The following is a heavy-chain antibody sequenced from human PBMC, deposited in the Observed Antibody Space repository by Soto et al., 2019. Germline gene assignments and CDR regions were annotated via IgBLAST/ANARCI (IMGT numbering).Heavy chain of an antibody. V-gene: IGHV4-39*01. CDR3: ARYIFGVVTPGIDYYYYMDV. CDR1: GDSIGSSTYY. Sequence: SETLSLTCTVSGDSIGSSTYYWGWIRQPPGKGLEWIGSIYYSGSTYYNPSLKSRVTISVDTSKNQFSLKLSSVTAADTAVYYCARYIFGVVTPGIDYYYYMDVWGKGTTVTVSS. D-gene: IGHD3-3*02. CDR2: IYYSGST. J-gene: IGHJ6*03.